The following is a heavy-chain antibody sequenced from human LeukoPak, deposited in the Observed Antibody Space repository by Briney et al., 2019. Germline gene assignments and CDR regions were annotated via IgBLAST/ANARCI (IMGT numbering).Heavy chain of an antibody. D-gene: IGHD5-24*01. J-gene: IGHJ4*02. Sequence: GGSLRLSCAASGFTFSSYSMNWVRQAPGKGLEWVSSISSSSSYIYYADSVKGRFTISRDNAKNSLYLQMNSLRAEDTAVYYCARAGLWDGYNFDYRGQGTLVTVSS. CDR1: GFTFSSYS. CDR3: ARAGLWDGYNFDY. CDR2: ISSSSSYI. V-gene: IGHV3-21*06.